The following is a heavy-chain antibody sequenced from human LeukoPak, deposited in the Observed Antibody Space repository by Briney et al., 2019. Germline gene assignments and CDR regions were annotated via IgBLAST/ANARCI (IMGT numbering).Heavy chain of an antibody. CDR3: ARRYYDFLSGYYNWYFDL. CDR1: GFTFSSYA. Sequence: GGSLRLSCAASGFTFSSYAMIWVRQAPGKGLEWVSYISSSSGYTNYADFVKGRFTISRDNAKISLNLQMNSLRAEDTAIYYCARRYYDFLSGYYNWYFDLWGRGTLVTVSS. J-gene: IGHJ2*01. CDR2: ISSSSGYT. D-gene: IGHD3-3*01. V-gene: IGHV3-21*05.